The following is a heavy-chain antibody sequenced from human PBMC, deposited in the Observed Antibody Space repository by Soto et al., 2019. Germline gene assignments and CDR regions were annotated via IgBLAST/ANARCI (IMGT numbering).Heavy chain of an antibody. CDR2: ISAYNGDT. J-gene: IGHJ6*02. CDR3: ARDKWAHLIYDYQRMDV. V-gene: IGHV1-18*01. CDR1: GYTFSTYG. D-gene: IGHD2-2*01. Sequence: QVQLVQSGAEVKKPGALLKVSCKASGYTFSTYGISWVRQAPGQGLEWMGWISAYNGDTNYAQNFQGSGTMTTXXSXYXXYMESRSLRTDDTAVYYCARDKWAHLIYDYQRMDVWGQGTTVTVSS.